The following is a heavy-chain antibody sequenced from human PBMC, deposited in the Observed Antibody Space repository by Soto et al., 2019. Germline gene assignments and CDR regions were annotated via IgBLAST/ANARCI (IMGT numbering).Heavy chain of an antibody. CDR2: INHRGST. CDR3: SRGHEVRATFYYHYAMDV. V-gene: IGHV4-34*01. D-gene: IGHD3-22*01. Sequence: ETLSVTCIDYGGSFSGYYWSRVRQPPGKGLEWIDEINHRGSTNYNPSLKSRVTISVDTSKNQFSLKLTSVAAADTAVYYCSRGHEVRATFYYHYAMDVWGQGTTVTVSS. CDR1: GGSFSGYY. J-gene: IGHJ6*02.